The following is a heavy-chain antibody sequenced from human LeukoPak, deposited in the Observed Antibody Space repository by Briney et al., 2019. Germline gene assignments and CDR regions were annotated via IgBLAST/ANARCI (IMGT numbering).Heavy chain of an antibody. Sequence: PSETLSLTCTVSGGSISSQFWSWIRHPPGKGLEWIGNIYNSGTTNYNPSLESRVTTSVETSKNQLSLQLTSVTAADTAVYYCTKATQWLAFDYWGRGTLVTVSS. CDR3: TKATQWLAFDY. CDR2: IYNSGTT. J-gene: IGHJ4*02. CDR1: GGSISSQF. V-gene: IGHV4-59*11. D-gene: IGHD6-19*01.